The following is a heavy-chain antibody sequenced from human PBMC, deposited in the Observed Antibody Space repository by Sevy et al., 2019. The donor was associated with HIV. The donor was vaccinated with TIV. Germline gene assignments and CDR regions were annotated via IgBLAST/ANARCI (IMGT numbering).Heavy chain of an antibody. D-gene: IGHD6-6*01. CDR1: GFTFGDYA. CDR3: TRDLEYSSWIDY. J-gene: IGHJ4*02. Sequence: GGSLRLSCTASGFTFGDYAMSWFRQAPGKGLEWVGLIRSKAYGGTTEYAESVKGRFTISRDDSKSIAYLQMNSLKTEDTAVYYCTRDLEYSSWIDYWGQGTLVTVSS. CDR2: IRSKAYGGTT. V-gene: IGHV3-49*03.